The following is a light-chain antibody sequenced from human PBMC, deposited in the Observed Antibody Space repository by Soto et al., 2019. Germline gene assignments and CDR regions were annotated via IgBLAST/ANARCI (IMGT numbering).Light chain of an antibody. V-gene: IGLV1-40*01. J-gene: IGLJ2*01. CDR2: GDN. CDR1: TSNIGAPYD. CDR3: SSYAGSNNLF. Sequence: QSVLTQPPSVSGAPGQRVSISCTGSTSNIGAPYDVHWYQHLPGTAPKLLIYGDNNRPSGVPDRFSGSKSGTSASLAITRLQAEDEADYYCSSYAGSNNLFFGGGTQLTVL.